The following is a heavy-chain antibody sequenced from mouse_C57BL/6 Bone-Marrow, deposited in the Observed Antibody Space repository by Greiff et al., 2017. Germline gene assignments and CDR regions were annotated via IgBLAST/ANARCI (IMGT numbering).Heavy chain of an antibody. Sequence: QVQLKQSGAELVRPGTSVKVSCKASGYAFTNYLIEWVKQRPGQGLEWIGVINPGSGGTNYNEKFKGKATLTADKSSSTAYMQLSSLTSDDAAVYFCARDYDYAGAYWGQGTLVTVSA. CDR1: GYAFTNYL. D-gene: IGHD2-4*01. J-gene: IGHJ3*01. CDR3: ARDYDYAGAY. CDR2: INPGSGGT. V-gene: IGHV1-54*01.